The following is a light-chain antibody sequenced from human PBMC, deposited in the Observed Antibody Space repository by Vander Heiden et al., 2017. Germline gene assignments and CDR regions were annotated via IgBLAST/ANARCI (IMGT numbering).Light chain of an antibody. Sequence: EIVMPKSPATRSVTPGERATRSCRASQSVSSNLAWYQQKPGQAPSLLIYGASTRATGIPARFSGSGSGTEFTLTIRSLQSEDFAVYYCQQYDNWWTFGQGTKVEVK. CDR3: QQYDNWWT. CDR2: GAS. V-gene: IGKV3-15*01. CDR1: QSVSSN. J-gene: IGKJ1*01.